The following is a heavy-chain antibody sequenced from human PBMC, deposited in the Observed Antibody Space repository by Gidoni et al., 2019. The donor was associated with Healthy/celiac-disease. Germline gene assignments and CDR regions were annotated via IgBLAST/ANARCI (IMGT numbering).Heavy chain of an antibody. Sequence: QVQLQQWGAGLLKPSETLSLTCAVYGGSFSGYYWSWIRQPPGKGLEGIGEINHSGSTNYNPSLKSRVTISVDTSKNQFSLKLSSVTAADTAVYYCARVRGSTMVRERLRYFDLWGRGTLVTVSS. D-gene: IGHD3-10*01. CDR1: GGSFSGYY. J-gene: IGHJ2*01. V-gene: IGHV4-34*01. CDR3: ARVRGSTMVRERLRYFDL. CDR2: INHSGST.